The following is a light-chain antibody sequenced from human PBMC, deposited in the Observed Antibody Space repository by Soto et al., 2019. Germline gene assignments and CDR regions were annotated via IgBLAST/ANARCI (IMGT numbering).Light chain of an antibody. CDR3: QQYYTGRT. CDR1: QNILSNSNNKNY. J-gene: IGKJ1*01. Sequence: IVMTQSPDSLAVSLGERATINCKSSQNILSNSNNKNYLAWYQQKPGQPPKLIIYWASTRESGVPDRFTGSGSGTDFSLTISSLQAEDVAFYYCQQYYTGRTFGQGTKVEIK. V-gene: IGKV4-1*01. CDR2: WAS.